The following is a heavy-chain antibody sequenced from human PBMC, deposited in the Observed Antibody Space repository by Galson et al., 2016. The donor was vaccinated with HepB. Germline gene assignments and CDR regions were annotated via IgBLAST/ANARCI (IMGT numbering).Heavy chain of an antibody. CDR3: ARHVIDGYPHYFDY. J-gene: IGHJ4*02. CDR2: MYYSGGT. Sequence: EPLSLTCTVSGASISSADYYWSWIRQPPGKGLEWIGSMYYSGGTYYNPSLKSRVTISVDTSKNQFSLKLSSLTAADTAVYYCARHVIDGYPHYFDYWGQGTLVTVSS. D-gene: IGHD5-24*01. V-gene: IGHV4-39*01. CDR1: GASISSADYY.